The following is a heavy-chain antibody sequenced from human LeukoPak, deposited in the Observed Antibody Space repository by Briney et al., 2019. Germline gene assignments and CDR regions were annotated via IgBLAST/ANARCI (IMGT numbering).Heavy chain of an antibody. J-gene: IGHJ3*02. CDR3: ARGGYYFHDAFDI. D-gene: IGHD3-3*01. CDR2: INSDGSST. CDR1: GFTFSSYW. Sequence: GGSLRLSCAASGFTFSSYWMHWVRQAPGKGLVWVSRINSDGSSTSYADSVKGRLTISRDNAKNTLYLQMNSLRAEDTAVYYCARGGYYFHDAFDIWGQGTMVTVSS. V-gene: IGHV3-74*01.